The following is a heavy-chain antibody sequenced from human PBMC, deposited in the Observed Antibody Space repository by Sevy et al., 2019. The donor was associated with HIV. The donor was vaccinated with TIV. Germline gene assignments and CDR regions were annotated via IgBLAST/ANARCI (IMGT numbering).Heavy chain of an antibody. CDR3: ARAPVVVVPAATRNYYCYYGMDV. CDR2: ISAYNGNT. CDR1: GYTFTSYG. J-gene: IGHJ6*02. D-gene: IGHD2-2*01. Sequence: ASVKVPCKASGYTFTSYGISWVRQAPGQGLEWMGWISAYNGNTNYAQKLQGRVTMTTDTSTSTAYMELRSMRSDDTAVYYWARAPVVVVPAATRNYYCYYGMDVWGQGTTVTVSS. V-gene: IGHV1-18*01.